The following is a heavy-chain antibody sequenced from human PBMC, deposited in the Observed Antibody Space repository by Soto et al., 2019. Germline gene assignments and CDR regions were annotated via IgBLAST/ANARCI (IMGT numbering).Heavy chain of an antibody. CDR1: GGTFSSYA. V-gene: IGHV1-69*13. CDR3: ARESPRRDPAHIAAAGGPNYYFDY. J-gene: IGHJ4*02. D-gene: IGHD6-13*01. Sequence: GASVKFSCKASGGTFSSYAISWVRQAPGQGLEWMGGIIPIFGTANYAQKFQGRVTITADESTSTAYMELSSLRSEDTAVYYCARESPRRDPAHIAAAGGPNYYFDYWGQGTQVTVSS. CDR2: IIPIFGTA.